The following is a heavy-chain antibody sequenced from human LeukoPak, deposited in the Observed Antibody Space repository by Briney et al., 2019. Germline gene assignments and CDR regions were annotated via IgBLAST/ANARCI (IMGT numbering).Heavy chain of an antibody. D-gene: IGHD2-21*01. CDR1: GFTFSDYY. CDR2: ISSSGSTI. Sequence: PGGSLRLSCAASGFTFSDYYMSWIRQAPGKGLEWVSYISSSGSTIYYADSVKGRFTISRDNAKNSLYLQMNSLRAEDTAVYYCARDRIVVVSAIGLYYYYGMDVWGQGTTVTVFS. J-gene: IGHJ6*02. V-gene: IGHV3-11*01. CDR3: ARDRIVVVSAIGLYYYYGMDV.